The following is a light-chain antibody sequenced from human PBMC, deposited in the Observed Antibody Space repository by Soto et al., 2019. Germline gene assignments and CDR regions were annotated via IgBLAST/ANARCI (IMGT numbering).Light chain of an antibody. V-gene: IGKV1-6*01. J-gene: IGKJ1*01. CDR2: AAS. Sequence: AIQMTQSPSSLSASVGDRVTITCRASRDIGNDLGWYQQKPGKAPKHLIFAASNLQSGVPSRFSGGGSGADFTLTISSLHADDLATYYCLQHFNFSWTFGQGTKVE. CDR3: LQHFNFSWT. CDR1: RDIGND.